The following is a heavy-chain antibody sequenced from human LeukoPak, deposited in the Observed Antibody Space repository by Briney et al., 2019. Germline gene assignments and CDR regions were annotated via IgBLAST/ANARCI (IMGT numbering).Heavy chain of an antibody. J-gene: IGHJ4*02. CDR1: GGSFSGYY. D-gene: IGHD5-24*01. V-gene: IGHV4-34*01. CDR2: INHSGST. Sequence: SETLSLTCAVYGGSFSGYYWSWIRQPPGKGLEWIGEINHSGSTNYNPSLKSRVTISVDTSKNQFSLKLSSVTAADTAVYYCARDLTFRDGYNPSSPTGYWGQGTLVTVSS. CDR3: ARDLTFRDGYNPSSPTGY.